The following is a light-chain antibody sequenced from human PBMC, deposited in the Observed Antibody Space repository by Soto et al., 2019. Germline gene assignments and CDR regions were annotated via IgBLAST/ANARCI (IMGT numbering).Light chain of an antibody. Sequence: QSVLTQSPSASASLGASVKLTCTLSSGHSSYAIAWHQQQPEKGPRFLMKVNSDGSHSRGHGIPDRFSGSSSGAERYLTISSLQSEDEADYYCQTWGTGIRVFGGGTKLTVL. CDR3: QTWGTGIRV. J-gene: IGLJ3*02. CDR1: SGHSSYA. CDR2: VNSDGSH. V-gene: IGLV4-69*01.